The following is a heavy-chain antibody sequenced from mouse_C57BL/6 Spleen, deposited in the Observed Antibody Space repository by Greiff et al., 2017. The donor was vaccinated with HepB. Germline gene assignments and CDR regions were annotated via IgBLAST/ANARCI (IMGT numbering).Heavy chain of an antibody. Sequence: EVQRVESGEGLVKPGGSLKLSCAASGFTFSSYAMSWVRQTPEKRLEWVAYISSGGDYIYYADTVKGRFTISRDNARNTLYLQMSSLKSEDTAMYYCTRDPAYYSNRYWYFDVWGTGTTVTVSS. J-gene: IGHJ1*03. V-gene: IGHV5-9-1*02. CDR2: ISSGGDYI. CDR3: TRDPAYYSNRYWYFDV. CDR1: GFTFSSYA. D-gene: IGHD2-5*01.